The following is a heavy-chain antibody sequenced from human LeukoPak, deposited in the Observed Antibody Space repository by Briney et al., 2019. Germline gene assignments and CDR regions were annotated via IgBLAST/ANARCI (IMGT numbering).Heavy chain of an antibody. V-gene: IGHV4-4*07. CDR1: GGSISSYY. D-gene: IGHD2-15*01. CDR3: ARVGGGYCSGGSCEYYFDY. CDR2: IYTSGST. Sequence: SETLSLTCTVSGGSISSYYWSWTRRPAGKGLEWIGRIYTSGSTNYNPSLKSRVTMSVDTSKNQFSLKLSSVTAADTAVYYCARVGGGYCSGGSCEYYFDYWGQGTLVTVSS. J-gene: IGHJ4*02.